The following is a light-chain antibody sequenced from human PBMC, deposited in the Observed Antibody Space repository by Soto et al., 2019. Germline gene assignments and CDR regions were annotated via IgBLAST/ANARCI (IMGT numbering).Light chain of an antibody. J-gene: IGLJ2*01. CDR1: SSNIGNNA. Sequence: QSVLTQPPSESGTPGQRVTIYCSGTSSNIGNNAVNWYHHLPGTAPKLLIFSNNQRPSGVPDRFSGSKSGTSASLAISGLQSEDEADYYCAAWDDSLNRPVLGGGTKLTVL. CDR3: AAWDDSLNRPV. CDR2: SNN. V-gene: IGLV1-44*01.